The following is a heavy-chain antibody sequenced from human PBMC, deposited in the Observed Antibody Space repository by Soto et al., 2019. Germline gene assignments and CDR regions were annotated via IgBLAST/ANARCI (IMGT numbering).Heavy chain of an antibody. Sequence: PSETLSLTCTVSVGSISRSSYSWAWIRQPPGKGLEWIGTLYYSGNTYYNPSLKSRVTISVDTSKNQFSLKLSSVTAADTAVYYCATRQGGSYNWFDPWGQGTLVTVSS. CDR2: LYYSGNT. J-gene: IGHJ5*02. CDR3: ATRQGGSYNWFDP. D-gene: IGHD2-15*01. V-gene: IGHV4-39*01. CDR1: VGSISRSSYS.